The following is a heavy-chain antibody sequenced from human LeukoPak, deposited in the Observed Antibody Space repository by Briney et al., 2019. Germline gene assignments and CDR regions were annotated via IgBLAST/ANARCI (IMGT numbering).Heavy chain of an antibody. J-gene: IGHJ4*02. CDR1: GFTFSSYA. V-gene: IGHV3-30*01. CDR3: AREHYGSGSYYSDLRY. CDR2: ISYDGSNK. D-gene: IGHD3-10*01. Sequence: GGSLRLSCAASGFTFSSYAMHWVRQAPGKGLEWVAVISYDGSNKYYADSVKGRFTISRDNSKNTLYLQMNSLRAEDTAVYYCAREHYGSGSYYSDLRYWDQGTLVTVSS.